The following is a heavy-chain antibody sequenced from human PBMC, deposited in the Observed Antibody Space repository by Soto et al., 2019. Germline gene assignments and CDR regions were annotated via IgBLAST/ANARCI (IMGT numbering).Heavy chain of an antibody. CDR1: GGTFSSYA. D-gene: IGHD6-13*01. CDR2: IIPIFGTA. J-gene: IGHJ6*02. V-gene: IGHV1-69*06. CDR3: ARDRRVPGIAAAGMADYYGMDV. Sequence: GASVKVSCKASGGTFSSYAISWVRQAPGQGLEWMGGIIPIFGTANYAQKFQGRVTITADKSTSTAYMELSSLRSEDTAVDYCARDRRVPGIAAAGMADYYGMDVWGQGTTVTVSS.